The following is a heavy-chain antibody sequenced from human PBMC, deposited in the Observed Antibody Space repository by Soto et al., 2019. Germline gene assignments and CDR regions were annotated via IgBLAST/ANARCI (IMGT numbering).Heavy chain of an antibody. V-gene: IGHV3-7*03. CDR3: ARAPTGDDAFDI. D-gene: IGHD1-1*01. J-gene: IGHJ3*02. CDR1: GFTFSSYW. CDR2: IKQDGSEK. Sequence: GGSLRLSCAASGFTFSSYWMSWVRQAPGKGLEWVANIKQDGSEKYYVDSVKGRFPISRDNAKNALYLQMNSLRAEDTAVYYCARAPTGDDAFDIWGQGTMVTVSS.